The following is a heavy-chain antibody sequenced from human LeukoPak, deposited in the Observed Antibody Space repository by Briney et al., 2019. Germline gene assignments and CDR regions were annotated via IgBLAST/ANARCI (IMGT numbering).Heavy chain of an antibody. CDR3: AKDHPSAGWPTFDY. CDR1: GFTFSSYA. V-gene: IGHV3-23*01. Sequence: GGSLRLSCAASGFTFSSYAMSWVRQAPGKGLEWLSSITNNGGKTYYADSLKGRFTISRDESRNTVYLAMSSLRVEDTAIYYCAKDHPSAGWPTFDYWGQGILVTVSS. CDR2: ITNNGGKT. J-gene: IGHJ4*02. D-gene: IGHD6-19*01.